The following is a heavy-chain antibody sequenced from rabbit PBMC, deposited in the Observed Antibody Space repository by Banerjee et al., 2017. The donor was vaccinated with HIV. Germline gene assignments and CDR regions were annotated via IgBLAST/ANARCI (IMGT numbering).Heavy chain of an antibody. CDR2: IYTGSSDIT. J-gene: IGHJ3*01. Sequence: QEQLVESGGGLVQPEGSLTLTCTASGFSFSSGYYMSWVRQAPGKGLEWIACIYTGSSDITYYASWAKGRFTISKTSSTTVTLQMTSLTAADTATYFCARQYTTGDIDLWGQGTLVTVS. CDR1: GFSFSSGYY. D-gene: IGHD7-1*01. CDR3: ARQYTTGDIDL. V-gene: IGHV1S45*01.